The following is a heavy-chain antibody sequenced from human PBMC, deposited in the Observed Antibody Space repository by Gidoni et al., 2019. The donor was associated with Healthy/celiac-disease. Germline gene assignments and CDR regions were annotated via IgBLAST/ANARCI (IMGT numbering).Heavy chain of an antibody. J-gene: IGHJ4*02. CDR2: IIPILGRA. V-gene: IGHV1-69*04. D-gene: IGHD2-21*02. Sequence: QVQLVQSGAEVKTPGSSVKVSCKASGGSFSSYAISWVRQAPGQGLEWMGRIIPILGRANYAQKFQGRVTITADKSTSTAYMELSSLRSEDTAVYYCARSPRNCGGDCYSFYVYWGQGTLVTVSS. CDR1: GGSFSSYA. CDR3: ARSPRNCGGDCYSFYVY.